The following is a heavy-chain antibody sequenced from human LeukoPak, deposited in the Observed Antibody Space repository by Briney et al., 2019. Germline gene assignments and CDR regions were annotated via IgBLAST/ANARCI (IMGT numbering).Heavy chain of an antibody. V-gene: IGHV4-39*07. J-gene: IGHJ6*04. CDR1: GASISSSRSY. Sequence: SETLSLTCTVSGASISSSRSYGAWIRQPPGKGLEWIASVSFGGDTYYNPSLKSRVTISFDTSKNHFSLNLSSVTAADTAVYFCARVDYGDLTGLDVWGKGTTVTVSS. CDR3: ARVDYGDLTGLDV. D-gene: IGHD4-17*01. CDR2: VSFGGDT.